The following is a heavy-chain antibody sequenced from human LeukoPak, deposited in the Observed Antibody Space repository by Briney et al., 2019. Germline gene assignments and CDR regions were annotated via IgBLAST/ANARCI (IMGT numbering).Heavy chain of an antibody. CDR1: GFTFSSYS. CDR3: ARDSPIYMDV. CDR2: ISGSSSYI. J-gene: IGHJ6*03. V-gene: IGHV3-21*01. Sequence: PGGSLRLPCAASGFTFSSYSMNWVRQAPGKGLEWVSSISGSSSYIYYADSVKGRFTISRDNAKNSLYLQMNSLRAEDTAVYYCARDSPIYMDVWGKGTTVTVSS. D-gene: IGHD3-9*01.